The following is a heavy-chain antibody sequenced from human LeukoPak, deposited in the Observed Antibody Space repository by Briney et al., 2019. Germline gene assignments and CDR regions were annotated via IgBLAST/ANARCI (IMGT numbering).Heavy chain of an antibody. J-gene: IGHJ6*02. CDR3: ASAGDGAPCYYYGMDV. Sequence: ASVKVSCKASGYTFTSYYMHWVRQAPGQGLEWMGIINPSGGSTSYAQKFQGRVTMTRDTSTSTVYMELSSLRSEDTAVYYCASAGDGAPCYYYGMDVWGQGTTVTVSS. CDR2: INPSGGST. D-gene: IGHD3-10*01. V-gene: IGHV1-46*01. CDR1: GYTFTSYY.